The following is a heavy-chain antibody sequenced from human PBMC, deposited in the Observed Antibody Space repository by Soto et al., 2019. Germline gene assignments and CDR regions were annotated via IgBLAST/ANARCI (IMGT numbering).Heavy chain of an antibody. J-gene: IGHJ4*02. Sequence: SETLSLTCVVSGFSISSGYYWGWIRQPPGKGLEWIGSMYPSGISYHNPSLKSRVAISLDTSKNQFSLNLRSVTAADTAAYYCARDGGSYSGIYSWGQGTLVTVSS. CDR1: GFSISSGYY. V-gene: IGHV4-38-2*02. CDR3: ARDGGSYSGIYS. CDR2: MYPSGIS. D-gene: IGHD1-26*01.